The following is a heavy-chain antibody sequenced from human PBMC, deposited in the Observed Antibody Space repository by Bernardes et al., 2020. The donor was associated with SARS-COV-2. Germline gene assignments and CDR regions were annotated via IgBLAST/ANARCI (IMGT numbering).Heavy chain of an antibody. Sequence: SETLSLTCTVSGGSISGFYWSWIRQSPGKGLEWIGYIYSSGSTNNNPSLKSRVTISIDMSKNQFSLRVNSVTAADTAVYYCAREQNSLVRGVIDSWGQGILVTVSS. V-gene: IGHV4-59*01. CDR3: AREQNSLVRGVIDS. CDR2: IYSSGST. J-gene: IGHJ5*01. CDR1: GGSISGFY. D-gene: IGHD3-10*01.